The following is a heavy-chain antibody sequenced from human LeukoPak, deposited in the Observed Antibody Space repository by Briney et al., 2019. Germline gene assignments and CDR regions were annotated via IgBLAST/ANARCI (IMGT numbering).Heavy chain of an antibody. CDR2: IYGDDIT. V-gene: IGHV3-53*01. CDR3: SRDSATFRFGN. Sequence: GGSLRLSCAASGFSVSNNYMSWARQAPGKGLEWVSFIYGDDITKYSDSVRGRFTISRDTSKNILYLQMTSLRAEDTAVYYCSRDSATFRFGNWGQGTLVTVSS. CDR1: GFSVSNNY. D-gene: IGHD6-25*01. J-gene: IGHJ4*02.